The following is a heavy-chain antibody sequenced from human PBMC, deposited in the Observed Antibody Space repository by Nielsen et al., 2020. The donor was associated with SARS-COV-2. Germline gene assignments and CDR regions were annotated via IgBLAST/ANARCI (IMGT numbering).Heavy chain of an antibody. V-gene: IGHV3-30-3*01. J-gene: IGHJ4*02. D-gene: IGHD4-17*01. Sequence: SCAASGFTFSSYAMHWVRQAPGKGLEWVAVISYDGSNKYYADSVKGRFTISRDNSKNTLYLQMNSLRAEDTAVYYCAMGDYGDYDAGIDYWGQGTLVTVSS. CDR3: AMGDYGDYDAGIDY. CDR1: GFTFSSYA. CDR2: ISYDGSNK.